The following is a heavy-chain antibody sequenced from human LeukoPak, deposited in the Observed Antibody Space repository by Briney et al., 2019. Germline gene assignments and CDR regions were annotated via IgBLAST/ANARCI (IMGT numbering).Heavy chain of an antibody. Sequence: SETLSLTCTVSGYSISSGYYWGWIRQPPGKGLEWIGSIYHSGSTYYNPSLKSRVTISVDTSKNQFSLKLSSLTAADTAVYYCARARTSLAFDPWGQGTLVTVSS. V-gene: IGHV4-38-2*02. D-gene: IGHD1-7*01. CDR1: GYSISSGYY. J-gene: IGHJ5*02. CDR3: ARARTSLAFDP. CDR2: IYHSGST.